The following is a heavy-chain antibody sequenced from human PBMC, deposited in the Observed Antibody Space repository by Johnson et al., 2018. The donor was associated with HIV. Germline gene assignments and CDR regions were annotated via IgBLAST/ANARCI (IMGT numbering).Heavy chain of an antibody. J-gene: IGHJ3*02. CDR1: GFTFSSYA. CDR2: ISYDGSNK. CDR3: ASLGLDLLVKAPLSVVFDAFDI. V-gene: IGHV3-30*14. D-gene: IGHD3-16*01. Sequence: QVQLVESGGGVVQHGRSLRLSCAASGFTFSSYAMHWVRQAPGKGLEWVAVISYDGSNKYYADSVKGRFTISRENAKNSLYLQMNSLRAGDTAVYYCASLGLDLLVKAPLSVVFDAFDIWGQGTMVTVSS.